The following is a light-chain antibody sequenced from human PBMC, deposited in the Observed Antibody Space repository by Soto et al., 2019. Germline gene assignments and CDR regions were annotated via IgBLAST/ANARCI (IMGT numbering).Light chain of an antibody. CDR3: SSYAGSNPVV. J-gene: IGLJ2*01. CDR1: SSNVGAGYY. CDR2: DNS. V-gene: IGLV1-40*01. Sequence: QSALTQPPSVSGAPGQRVTISCTGSSSNVGAGYYVHWYQQLPGTAPKLMIYDNSNRPSGVPDRFSGSKSGNTASLPVSGLQAEDEADYYCSSYAGSNPVVFGGGTKLTVL.